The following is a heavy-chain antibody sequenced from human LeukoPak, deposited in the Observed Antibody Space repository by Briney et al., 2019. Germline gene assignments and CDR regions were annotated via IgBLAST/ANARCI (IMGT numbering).Heavy chain of an antibody. CDR2: ISAYNGNT. Sequence: ASVKVSCKASGYTFTSYGISWVRQAPGQGLEWMGWISAYNGNTNYAQKLQGRVTMTTDTSTSTAYMELRSLRSDDTAVYYCARERYSYYYYGMDVWGKGTTVTVPS. V-gene: IGHV1-18*04. D-gene: IGHD1-26*01. CDR3: ARERYSYYYYGMDV. CDR1: GYTFTSYG. J-gene: IGHJ6*04.